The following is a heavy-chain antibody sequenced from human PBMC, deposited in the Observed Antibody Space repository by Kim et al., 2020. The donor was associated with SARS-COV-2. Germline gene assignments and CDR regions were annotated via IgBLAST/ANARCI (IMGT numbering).Heavy chain of an antibody. J-gene: IGHJ3*02. CDR3: AKEGWFGELSEAFDI. CDR2: ISWNSGSI. CDR1: GFTFDDYA. Sequence: GGSLRLSCAASGFTFDDYAMHWVRQAPGKGLEWVSGISWNSGSIGYADSVKGRFTISRDNAKNSLYLQMNSLRAEDTALYYCAKEGWFGELSEAFDIWGQGTMVTVSS. D-gene: IGHD3-10*01. V-gene: IGHV3-9*01.